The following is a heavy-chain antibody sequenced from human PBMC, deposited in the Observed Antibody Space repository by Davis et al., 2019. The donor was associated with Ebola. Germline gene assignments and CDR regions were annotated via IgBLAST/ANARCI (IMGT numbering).Heavy chain of an antibody. D-gene: IGHD3-16*01. J-gene: IGHJ4*02. CDR1: GYTFTGYY. V-gene: IGHV1-2*02. CDR2: IDPKSGGG. CDR3: ARELHGGEFNY. Sequence: ASVKVSCKASGYTFTGYYIHWVRQAPGQGLEWVGWIDPKSGGGNYAPEFQGRVTMTTDTSISTAYMDPSSLTSDDAAVFYCARELHGGEFNYWGQGTLVTVSS.